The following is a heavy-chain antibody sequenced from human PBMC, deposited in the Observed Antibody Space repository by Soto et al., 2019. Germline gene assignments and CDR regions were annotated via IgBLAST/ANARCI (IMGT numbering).Heavy chain of an antibody. D-gene: IGHD6-13*01. CDR3: ARDRGAAAGTGAFDI. CDR2: IYYSGST. J-gene: IGHJ3*02. V-gene: IGHV4-31*03. CDR1: GGSISSGGYY. Sequence: QVQLQESGPGLVKPSQTLSLTCTVSGGSISSGGYYWSWIRQHPGKGLEWIGYIYYSGSTYYNPSLTSRVTISVDTSKTQFSLKLSSVTAADTAVYYCARDRGAAAGTGAFDIWGQGTMVTVSS.